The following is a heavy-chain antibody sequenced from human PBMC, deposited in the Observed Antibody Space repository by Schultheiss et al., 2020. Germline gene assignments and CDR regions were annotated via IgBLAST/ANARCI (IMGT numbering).Heavy chain of an antibody. CDR1: GSTFTSYY. Sequence: AVKVACKGSGSTFTSYYLHWVRQAPGQGLEWMGGIIPIFGTANYAQKFQGRVTITADESTSTAYMELSRLRSDDTAVYYCARDTSREGYCSGGSCYSETVYNWFDPWGQGTLVTVSS. D-gene: IGHD2-15*01. J-gene: IGHJ5*02. CDR3: ARDTSREGYCSGGSCYSETVYNWFDP. CDR2: IIPIFGTA. V-gene: IGHV1-69*13.